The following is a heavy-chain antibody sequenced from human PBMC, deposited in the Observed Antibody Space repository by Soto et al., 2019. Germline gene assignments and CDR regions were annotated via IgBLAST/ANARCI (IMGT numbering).Heavy chain of an antibody. V-gene: IGHV4-4*02. D-gene: IGHD2-8*01. CDR1: GDSISSVNW. Sequence: PSETLSLTCGVSGDSISSVNWWSWVRQSPGRGLEWIGEIYHSGSTNYNPSLKSRVTVSVDKSKNQFSLQLTSVTAADTAVYYCATFCGFFTISPFDAWGQGILVTVSS. CDR2: IYHSGST. J-gene: IGHJ5*02. CDR3: ATFCGFFTISPFDA.